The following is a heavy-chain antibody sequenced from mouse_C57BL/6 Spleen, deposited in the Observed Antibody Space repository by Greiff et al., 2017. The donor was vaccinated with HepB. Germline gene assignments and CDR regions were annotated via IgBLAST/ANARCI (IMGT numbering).Heavy chain of an antibody. J-gene: IGHJ3*01. V-gene: IGHV5-4*01. Sequence: EVKLVESGGGLVKPGGSLKLSCAASGFTFSSYAMSWVRQTPEKRLEWVATISDGGSYTYYPDNVKGRFTTSRDNAKNNLYLQMSHLKSEDTAMYYCARDWASSGFAYWGQGTLVTVSA. CDR3: ARDWASSGFAY. CDR1: GFTFSSYA. D-gene: IGHD3-2*02. CDR2: ISDGGSYT.